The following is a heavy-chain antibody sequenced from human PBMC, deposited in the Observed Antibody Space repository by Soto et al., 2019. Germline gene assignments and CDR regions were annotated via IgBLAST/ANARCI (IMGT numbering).Heavy chain of an antibody. CDR3: AKVQDIPIFEHLDS. J-gene: IGHJ4*02. CDR1: GLTFNLFA. Sequence: ASGLTFNLFAMNWVRQAPGKGLEWVSSISGGGGSTYYADSVKGRFTVSRDNSKNTLYLQMNSLRDDDTAVYYCAKVQDIPIFEHLDSWCPATLVTLSS. V-gene: IGHV3-23*01. CDR2: ISGGGGST. D-gene: IGHD3-3*01.